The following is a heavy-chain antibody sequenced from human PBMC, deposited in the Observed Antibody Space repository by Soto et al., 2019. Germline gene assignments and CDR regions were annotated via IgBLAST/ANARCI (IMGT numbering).Heavy chain of an antibody. Sequence: VQLVESGGGVVQPGGSLSLSCEASGFIFSTYGMHWVRQAPGKGLEWVAHISYDGSNEHYADSVKGRFTVSRDNAKNTLSLQLTSLRSEDTAVYYCTKEYIVGTTWGYFESWGQGTLVTVSS. D-gene: IGHD1-26*01. CDR2: ISYDGSNE. CDR1: GFIFSTYG. J-gene: IGHJ4*02. V-gene: IGHV3-30*18. CDR3: TKEYIVGTTWGYFES.